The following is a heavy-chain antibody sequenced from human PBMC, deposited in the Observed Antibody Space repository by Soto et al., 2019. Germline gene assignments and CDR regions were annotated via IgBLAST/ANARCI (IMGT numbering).Heavy chain of an antibody. J-gene: IGHJ6*01. CDR2: ISGSSTGI. Sequence: EVQLVESGGGLVQPGGSLGLSCAASGFTFSFYSRSWVGQAQGKGLEWVSYISGSSTGIHYPDSVKGRFTISRDDVTNSMHLQMNSLRDGDTAVYYCARAVTWGLDVWGQGTTVSISS. V-gene: IGHV3-48*02. CDR3: ARAVTWGLDV. D-gene: IGHD3-10*01. CDR1: GFTFSFYS.